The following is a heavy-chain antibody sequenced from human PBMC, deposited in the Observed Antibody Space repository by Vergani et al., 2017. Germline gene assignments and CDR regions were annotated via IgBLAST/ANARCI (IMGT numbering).Heavy chain of an antibody. CDR3: ARGGITIFGVVTPLDY. Sequence: QVQLVQSGAEVKKPGASVKVSCKASGYTFTSYYMHWVRQAPGQGLEWMGIINPSGGSTSYAQKFQGRVNMTRDTSTRTVYMELSSLRSEDTAVYYCARGGITIFGVVTPLDYWGQGTLVTVSS. D-gene: IGHD3-3*01. CDR1: GYTFTSYY. J-gene: IGHJ4*02. CDR2: INPSGGST. V-gene: IGHV1-46*01.